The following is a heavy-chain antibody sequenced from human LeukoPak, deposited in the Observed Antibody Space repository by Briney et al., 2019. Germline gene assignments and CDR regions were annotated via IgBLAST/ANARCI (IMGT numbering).Heavy chain of an antibody. V-gene: IGHV4-59*06. CDR1: GGSISSYY. CDR2: IYYSGST. J-gene: IGHJ4*02. Sequence: SETLSLTCTVSGGSISSYYWSWIRQPPGKGLEWIGYIYYSGSTYYNPSLKSRVTISVDTSKNQFSLKLSSVTAADTAVHYCAGGEYGDYGSYWGQGTLVTVSS. D-gene: IGHD4-17*01. CDR3: AGGEYGDYGSY.